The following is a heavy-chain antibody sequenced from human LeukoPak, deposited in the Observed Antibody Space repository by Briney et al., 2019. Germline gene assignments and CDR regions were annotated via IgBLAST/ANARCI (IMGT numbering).Heavy chain of an antibody. CDR1: GFTFSNYA. V-gene: IGHV3-23*01. D-gene: IGHD3-10*01. CDR2: ISTTVTNT. CDR3: AKRGATPLYYFDY. Sequence: GGSLGLSCAASGFTFSNYAMNWVRQAPGKGLEWVSTISTTVTNTYYADSVKGRFTISRDNSKNTLYLQMSSLRAEDTAVYYCAKRGATPLYYFDYWGQGTLVTVSS. J-gene: IGHJ4*02.